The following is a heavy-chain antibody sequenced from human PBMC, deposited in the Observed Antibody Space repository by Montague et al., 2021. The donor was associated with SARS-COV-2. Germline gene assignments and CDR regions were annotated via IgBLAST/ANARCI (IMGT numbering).Heavy chain of an antibody. D-gene: IGHD1-1*01. CDR1: GDSVSGNRAT. CDR2: TYYRCKWYN. J-gene: IGHJ6*02. CDR3: TSGREGNYNVMDV. Sequence: CAISGDSVSGNRATCNGGRQSPSSCRDWLGRTYYRCKWYNDYAVSVRGRVTINPDTSKNQFSLQLNSVTPEDTAIYYCTSGREGNYNVMDVWGQGTTVTVSS. V-gene: IGHV6-1*01.